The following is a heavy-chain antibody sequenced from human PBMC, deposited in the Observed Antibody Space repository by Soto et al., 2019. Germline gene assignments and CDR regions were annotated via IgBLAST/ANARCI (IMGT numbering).Heavy chain of an antibody. CDR2: VSSGGST. CDR1: GASISGGNYY. J-gene: IGHJ4*02. Sequence: SCSVSGASISGGNYYWTWIRQPPGKALEWIGCVSSGGSTFYNPSLQGQITISLDTSKNLFSLRLKSVSAADTAVYYCARRGGYSYGSPFAYWGQGALVTVSS. D-gene: IGHD5-18*01. V-gene: IGHV4-30-4*01. CDR3: ARRGGYSYGSPFAY.